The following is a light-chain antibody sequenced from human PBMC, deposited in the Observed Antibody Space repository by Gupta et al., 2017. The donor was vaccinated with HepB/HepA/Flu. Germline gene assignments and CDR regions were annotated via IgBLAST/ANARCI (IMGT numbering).Light chain of an antibody. CDR3: QHEDSYSWT. CDR1: QSILKW. V-gene: IGKV1-5*03. CDR2: DAS. J-gene: IGKJ1*01. Sequence: DIQMTQSPSTLSTSLGDRVTITCRASQSILKWLAWYQQKPGKAPKLLIYDASKLESGVPSRFSGSGSGTIFTLTISSLQSDDSATYSCQHEDSYSWTFGQGTKVEIK.